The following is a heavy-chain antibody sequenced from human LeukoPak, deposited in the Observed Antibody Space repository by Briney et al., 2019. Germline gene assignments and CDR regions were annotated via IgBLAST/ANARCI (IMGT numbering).Heavy chain of an antibody. V-gene: IGHV5-51*01. CDR3: ARQVTIQMYYFDY. CDR2: IYPGDSDT. CDR1: GYSFNSYW. J-gene: IGHJ4*02. Sequence: GESLKISCKGSGYSFNSYWIGWVRQMPGKGLEWMGIIYPGDSDTRYSPSFQGQVTISADKSISTAYLQWSSLKASDTAMYYCARQVTIQMYYFDYWGQGTLVTVSS. D-gene: IGHD3-10*01.